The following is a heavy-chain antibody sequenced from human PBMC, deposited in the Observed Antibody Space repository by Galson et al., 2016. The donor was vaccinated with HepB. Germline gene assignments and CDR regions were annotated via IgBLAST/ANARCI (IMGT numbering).Heavy chain of an antibody. V-gene: IGHV3-33*01. D-gene: IGHD2-2*01. Sequence: SLRLSCAASGFTFSTYGMHWVRQAPGKGLEWVAVIWDDGSNKYYADSVKGRFTISRDNSMNTLYLQMNSLRDEDTAVYYCARVSVRYCRSTRCLGKFQHWGQGTLVSVSA. CDR1: GFTFSTYG. CDR3: ARVSVRYCRSTRCLGKFQH. CDR2: IWDDGSNK. J-gene: IGHJ1*01.